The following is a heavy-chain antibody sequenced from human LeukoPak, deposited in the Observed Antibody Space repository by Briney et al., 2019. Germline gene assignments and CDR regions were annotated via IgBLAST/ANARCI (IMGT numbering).Heavy chain of an antibody. CDR3: ASATDVPEYYYYYYMDV. V-gene: IGHV1-69*05. CDR2: IIPIFGTA. Sequence: GASVKVSCKASGGTFSSYAISWVRQAPGQGLEWMGGIIPIFGTANYAQKFQGRVTITTDESTSTAYMELSSLRSEDTAVYYCASATDVPEYYYYYYMDVWGKGTTVTVSS. CDR1: GGTFSSYA. D-gene: IGHD2-15*01. J-gene: IGHJ6*03.